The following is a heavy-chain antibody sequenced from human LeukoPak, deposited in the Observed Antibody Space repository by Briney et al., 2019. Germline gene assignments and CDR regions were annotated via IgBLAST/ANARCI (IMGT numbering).Heavy chain of an antibody. CDR3: AREREGNPLTFDY. CDR2: IIPIFTTA. V-gene: IGHV1-69*06. D-gene: IGHD4-23*01. CDR1: GGTFNSSA. Sequence: SVKVSCKASGGTFNSSAISWVRQVPGQGLEWMGGIIPIFTTANYAQKFQGRVTITADKSTSTAYMELSSLLSEDTAVYYCAREREGNPLTFDYWGQGTLVTVSS. J-gene: IGHJ4*02.